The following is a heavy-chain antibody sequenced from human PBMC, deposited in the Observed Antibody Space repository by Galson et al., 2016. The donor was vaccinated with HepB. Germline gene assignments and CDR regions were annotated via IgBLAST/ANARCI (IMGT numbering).Heavy chain of an antibody. Sequence: VQVSCKASGYAFTTYGISWVRQAPGQGLEWMGWISAYNGNTNYAQKLQGRVTMTTDTSTSTAYMELRSLTSDDTAVYYCARGGKWELPPYNWFDPWGQGTLVTVSS. CDR3: ARGGKWELPPYNWFDP. CDR2: ISAYNGNT. J-gene: IGHJ5*02. CDR1: GYAFTTYG. D-gene: IGHD1-26*01. V-gene: IGHV1-18*01.